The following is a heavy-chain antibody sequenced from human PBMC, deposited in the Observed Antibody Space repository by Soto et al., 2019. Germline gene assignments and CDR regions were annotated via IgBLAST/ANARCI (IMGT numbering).Heavy chain of an antibody. CDR2: VSTSTSK. CDR1: GFTFRSYG. V-gene: IGHV3-48*02. D-gene: IGHD2-8*02. CDR3: ASLHRLGVTGGGNYNYGVHL. J-gene: IGHJ6*02. Sequence: GGSLRLSCAASGFTFRSYGMSWVRQAPGKGLEWLSDVSTSTSKYYAGYVKGRFTGDRDNARYSRHLQMNSVRDEDTAVYYCASLHRLGVTGGGNYNYGVHLWGQGTTVTVSS.